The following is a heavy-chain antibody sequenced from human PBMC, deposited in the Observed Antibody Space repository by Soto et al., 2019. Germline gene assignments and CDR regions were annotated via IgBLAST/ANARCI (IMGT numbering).Heavy chain of an antibody. J-gene: IGHJ5*02. CDR1: GASITSGGYF. CDR3: ARGAWSGPINWFDP. D-gene: IGHD3-3*01. CDR2: ISYSGST. Sequence: PSETLSLTCTVSGASITSGGYFWSWIRQHPERGLEWIGYISYSGSTDYSPSLKNRLDISLDTSKDQFFLNLTSVTAADTAVYYCARGAWSGPINWFDPWGQGTLVTVSS. V-gene: IGHV4-31*03.